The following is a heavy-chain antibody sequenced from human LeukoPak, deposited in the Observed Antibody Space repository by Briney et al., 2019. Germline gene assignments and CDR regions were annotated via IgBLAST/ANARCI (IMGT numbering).Heavy chain of an antibody. CDR1: GFTLRSYW. D-gene: IGHD3-10*01. V-gene: IGHV3-7*01. CDR2: IKQDGSEK. CDR3: ATDYYGSGSYLYYFDY. Sequence: GGSLRLSCAASGFTLRSYWMSWVRQAPGKGLECVANIKQDGSEKYYVDSVKGRFTISRDNAKNSLYLQMNSLRAEDTAVYYCATDYYGSGSYLYYFDYWGQGTLVTVSS. J-gene: IGHJ4*02.